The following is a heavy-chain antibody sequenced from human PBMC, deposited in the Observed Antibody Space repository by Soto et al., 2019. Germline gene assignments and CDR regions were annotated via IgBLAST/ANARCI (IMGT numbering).Heavy chain of an antibody. CDR3: ARFVRSCSGTTCYTRSDV. J-gene: IGHJ6*02. Sequence: ETLSLTCTVPGASITRGTYYWSWIRQPPGKRLEGMGFIYSSVRTNYNPSLKSRVPMSVDPSKNQFSLKLRSLIVADTAVCHCARFVRSCSGTTCYTRSDVWGQGTTVTVSS. D-gene: IGHD2-2*02. V-gene: IGHV4-61*01. CDR1: GASITRGTYY. CDR2: IYSSVRT.